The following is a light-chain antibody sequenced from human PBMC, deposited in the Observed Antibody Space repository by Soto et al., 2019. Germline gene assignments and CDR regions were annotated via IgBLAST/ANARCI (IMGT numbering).Light chain of an antibody. CDR2: AAS. CDR3: QQSYSTPRT. Sequence: DIQMTQSPSALSASVGDRVTITCRASHNIDRHLNWYQQKLGTAPKLLIYAASSLQSGVPSRFDGSGSGTDFTLTISSLQPEDFATYYCQQSYSTPRTFGPGTKVEIK. CDR1: HNIDRH. V-gene: IGKV1-39*01. J-gene: IGKJ1*01.